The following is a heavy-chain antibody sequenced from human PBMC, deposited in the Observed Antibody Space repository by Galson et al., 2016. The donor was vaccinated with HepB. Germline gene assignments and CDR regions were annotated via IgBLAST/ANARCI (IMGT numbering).Heavy chain of an antibody. V-gene: IGHV4-34*01. CDR2: INHSGGT. CDR3: ARGNLRGELHFDY. D-gene: IGHD1-26*01. J-gene: IGHJ4*02. CDR1: RGFFSGHY. Sequence: SETLSLTCAVYRGFFSGHYWSWIRQPPGKGLEWIGEINHSGGTNYNPSLKSRVTISLDTSKNQFSLKLSSVTAAATGVYFCARGNLRGELHFDYWGQGNLVTVSS.